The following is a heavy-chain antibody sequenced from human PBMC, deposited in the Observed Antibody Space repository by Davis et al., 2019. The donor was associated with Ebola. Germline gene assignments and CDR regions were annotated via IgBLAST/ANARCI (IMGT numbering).Heavy chain of an antibody. D-gene: IGHD3-3*01. Sequence: GGSLRLSCAASGFTFSSYSMNWVRQAPGKGLEWVSSISSSSSYIYYADSVKGRFTISRDNAKNSLYLQMNSLRAEDTAVYYCARGSTIFGVVITTYYYYGMDVWGQGTTVTVSS. CDR2: ISSSSSYI. V-gene: IGHV3-21*01. CDR1: GFTFSSYS. J-gene: IGHJ6*02. CDR3: ARGSTIFGVVITTYYYYGMDV.